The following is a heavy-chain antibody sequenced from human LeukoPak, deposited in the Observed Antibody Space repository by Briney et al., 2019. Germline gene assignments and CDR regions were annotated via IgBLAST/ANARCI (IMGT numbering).Heavy chain of an antibody. CDR2: IYSGGST. CDR3: ASSVVTAVYFDY. Sequence: GGSLRLSCAASGFTVSSNYMSWVRQAPGKGLEWVSVIYSGGSTYYADSVKGRFTISRDNSKNTLYLQMNSLRAEDTAVYYCASSVVTAVYFDYWGQGTLVTVSS. J-gene: IGHJ4*02. V-gene: IGHV3-53*01. D-gene: IGHD2-21*02. CDR1: GFTVSSNY.